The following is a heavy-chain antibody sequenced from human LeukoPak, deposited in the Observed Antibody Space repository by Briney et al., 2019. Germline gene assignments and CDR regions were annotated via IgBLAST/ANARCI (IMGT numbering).Heavy chain of an antibody. CDR3: STTYGNVDTAMALGY. D-gene: IGHD5-18*01. V-gene: IGHV3-73*01. Sequence: GGSLRLSCAASGFTFSSYAMSWVRQASGKGLEWVGRIRSKGNNYATTFAASVKGRFTMSRDDSKNTAYLQMNSLETEDTAVYYCSTTYGNVDTAMALGYWGQGTLVTVSS. J-gene: IGHJ4*02. CDR1: GFTFSSYA. CDR2: IRSKGNNYAT.